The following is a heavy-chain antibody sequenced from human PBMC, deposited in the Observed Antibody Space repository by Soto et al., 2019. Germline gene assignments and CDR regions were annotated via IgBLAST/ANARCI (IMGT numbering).Heavy chain of an antibody. V-gene: IGHV1-69*01. CDR2: IIPIFGTA. CDR3: ARALIRDIVVVPAAILFFFQDEDG. J-gene: IGHJ6*01. Sequence: VRQAPGQGLEWMGGIIPIFGTANYAQKFQGRVTITADESTSTAYMELSSLRSEDTAVDYCARALIRDIVVVPAAILFFFQDEDG. D-gene: IGHD2-2*02.